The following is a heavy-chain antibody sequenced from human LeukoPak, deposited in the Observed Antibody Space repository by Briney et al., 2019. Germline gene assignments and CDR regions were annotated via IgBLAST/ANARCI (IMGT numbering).Heavy chain of an antibody. CDR3: ARLWERRRAFDI. J-gene: IGHJ3*02. D-gene: IGHD1-1*01. V-gene: IGHV3-23*01. Sequence: GGSLRLSCAASGFTFSSYAMTWVRQAPGKGLEWVSAISAGGGSTYYADSVKGRFTISRDNSKNTLYLQLNSLRAEDTAVYYCARLWERRRAFDIWGQGTMVTVSS. CDR2: ISAGGGST. CDR1: GFTFSSYA.